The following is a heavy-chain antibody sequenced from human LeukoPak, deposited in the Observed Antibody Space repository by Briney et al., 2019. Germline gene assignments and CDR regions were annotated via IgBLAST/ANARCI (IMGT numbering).Heavy chain of an antibody. CDR1: GGSFSGYY. CDR2: INHSGST. V-gene: IGHV4-34*01. J-gene: IGHJ4*02. Sequence: SETLSLTCAVYGGSFSGYYWSWIRQPPGKGLEWIGEINHSGSTNYNPSLKSRVTISVDTSKNHFSLKLSSVTAADTAVYYCASLYMVRGVMLDYWGQGTLVTVSS. D-gene: IGHD3-10*01. CDR3: ASLYMVRGVMLDY.